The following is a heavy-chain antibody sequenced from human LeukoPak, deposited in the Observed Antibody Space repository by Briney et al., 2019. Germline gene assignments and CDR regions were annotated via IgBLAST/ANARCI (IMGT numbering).Heavy chain of an antibody. CDR3: ARVSSGKSNWFDP. Sequence: SETLSLTCTVSGGSISSYYWSWIRQPPGKGLEWIGYIYYSGSTNYNPSLKSRVTISVDTSKNQSSLKLSSVTAADTAVYYCARVSSGKSNWFDPWGQGTLVTVSS. J-gene: IGHJ5*02. V-gene: IGHV4-59*01. CDR2: IYYSGST. D-gene: IGHD6-19*01. CDR1: GGSISSYY.